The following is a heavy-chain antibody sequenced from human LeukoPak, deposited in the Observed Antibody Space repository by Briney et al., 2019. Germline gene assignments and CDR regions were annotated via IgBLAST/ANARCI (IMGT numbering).Heavy chain of an antibody. D-gene: IGHD3-22*01. CDR3: ARRMGLYYDSSGYYYGY. CDR2: INPNSGGT. Sequence: ASVKVSCKASGYIFTGYYMYWVRQAPGQGLEWMGWINPNSGGTNYAQKFQGRVTMTRDTSISTAYMELSRLRSDDMAVYYCARRMGLYYDSSGYYYGYWGQGTLVTVSS. CDR1: GYIFTGYY. V-gene: IGHV1-2*02. J-gene: IGHJ4*02.